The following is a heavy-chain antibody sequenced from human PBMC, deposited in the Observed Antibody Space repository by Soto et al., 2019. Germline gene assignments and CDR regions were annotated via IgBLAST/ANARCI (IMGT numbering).Heavy chain of an antibody. CDR2: MNPNSGNT. Sequence: QVQLVQSGAEVKKPGASVKVSCKASGYTFTSYDINWVRQATGQGLEWMGGMNPNSGNTGYARKFQGRVTMTRNTSISTAYMELSSLRSEDTAVYYCARGLEWSRSLDPWGQGTLVTVSS. V-gene: IGHV1-8*01. CDR3: ARGLEWSRSLDP. CDR1: GYTFTSYD. D-gene: IGHD3-3*01. J-gene: IGHJ5*02.